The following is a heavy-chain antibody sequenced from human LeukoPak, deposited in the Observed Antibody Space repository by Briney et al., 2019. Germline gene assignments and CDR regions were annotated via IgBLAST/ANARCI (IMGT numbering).Heavy chain of an antibody. CDR3: ARGRPLLWFGESPETRNWFDP. CDR1: GYTFTSYY. Sequence: GASVKVSCKASGYTFTSYYMHWVRQAPGQGLEWMGIINPSGGSTSDAQKFQGRVTMTRDTSTSTVYMELSSLRSEDTAVYYCARGRPLLWFGESPETRNWFDPWGQGTLVTVSS. D-gene: IGHD3-10*01. V-gene: IGHV1-46*01. CDR2: INPSGGST. J-gene: IGHJ5*02.